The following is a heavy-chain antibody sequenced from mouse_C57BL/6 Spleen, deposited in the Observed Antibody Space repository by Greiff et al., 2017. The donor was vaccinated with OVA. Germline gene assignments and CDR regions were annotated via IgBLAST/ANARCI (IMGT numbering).Heavy chain of an antibody. CDR3: ARSHYYYGSRDYAMDY. CDR2: IRNKANGYTT. CDR1: GFTFTDYY. J-gene: IGHJ4*01. V-gene: IGHV7-3*01. Sequence: EVQLVESGGGLVQPGGSLSLSCAASGFTFTDYYMSWVRQPPGKALEWLGFIRNKANGYTTEYSASVKGRFTISRDNSQSILYLQMNALRAEDSATYYCARSHYYYGSRDYAMDYWGQGTSVTVSS. D-gene: IGHD1-1*01.